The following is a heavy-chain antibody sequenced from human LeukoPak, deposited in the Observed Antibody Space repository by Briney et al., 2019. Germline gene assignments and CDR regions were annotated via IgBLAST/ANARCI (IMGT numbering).Heavy chain of an antibody. CDR2: IKQDGSEK. D-gene: IGHD2-15*01. J-gene: IGHJ4*02. CDR1: GFTFSSYW. CDR3: ARGRCSGGSCYSGDS. V-gene: IGHV3-7*01. Sequence: PGGSLRLSCAASGFTFSSYWMSWVRQAPGKGLEWVANIKQDGSEKYYVDSVKGRFTISRDNAKNSLYLQMNSLRAEDTAVYYCARGRCSGGSCYSGDSWGQGTLVTVSS.